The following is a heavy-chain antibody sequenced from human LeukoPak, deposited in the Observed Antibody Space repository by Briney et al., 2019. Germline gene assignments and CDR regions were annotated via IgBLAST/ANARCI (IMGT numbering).Heavy chain of an antibody. CDR1: GGSFSGYY. Sequence: SETLSLTCAVYGGSFSGYYWSWIRQPPGKGLEWIGEINHSGSTNYNPSLKSRVTISVDTSKNQFSLKLSSVTAADTAVYYCARERTMRYFDPWGRGTLVTVSS. J-gene: IGHJ2*01. D-gene: IGHD3-22*01. CDR3: ARERTMRYFDP. V-gene: IGHV4-34*01. CDR2: INHSGST.